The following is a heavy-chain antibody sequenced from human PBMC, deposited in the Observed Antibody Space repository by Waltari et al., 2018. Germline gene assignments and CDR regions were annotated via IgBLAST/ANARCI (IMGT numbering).Heavy chain of an antibody. J-gene: IGHJ2*01. Sequence: QVQLVQSGAEVKKPGSSVKVSCKASGGPFSSYAISWVRQDPGQGLEWMGGIIPIFGTANYAQKFQGRVTITADESTSTAYMELSSLRSEDTAVYYCARRGIGAMVKTWYFDLWGRGTLVTVSS. CDR2: IIPIFGTA. CDR3: ARRGIGAMVKTWYFDL. CDR1: GGPFSSYA. V-gene: IGHV1-69*12. D-gene: IGHD5-18*01.